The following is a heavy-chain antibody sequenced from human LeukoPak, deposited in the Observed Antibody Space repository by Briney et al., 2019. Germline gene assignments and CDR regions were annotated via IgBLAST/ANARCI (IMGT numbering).Heavy chain of an antibody. CDR1: GYTFTGYY. V-gene: IGHV1-2*02. CDR3: ARGPENSGSYYFDY. Sequence: ASVKVSCKASGYTFTGYYMHWVRQAPGQGLEWMGWINPNSGGTNYAQKFQGRVTITRNTSISTAYMELSSLRSEDTAVYYCARGPENSGSYYFDYWGQGTLVTVSS. D-gene: IGHD1-26*01. J-gene: IGHJ4*02. CDR2: INPNSGGT.